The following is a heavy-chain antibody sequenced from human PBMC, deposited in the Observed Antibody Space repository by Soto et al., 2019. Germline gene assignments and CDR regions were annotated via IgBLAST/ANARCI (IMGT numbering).Heavy chain of an antibody. D-gene: IGHD7-27*01. CDR1: GFTFNFYS. CDR3: ARLGRDIPFDY. CDR2: IKEEGREK. J-gene: IGHJ4*01. V-gene: IGHV3-7*01. Sequence: EVHLVESGGGLVQPGGSLRLSCAASGFTFNFYSMGWVRQAPGKGPEWVANIKEEGREKFYADSVRGRFTISRDNPNNLVYLHMSSLRVEDTALYYCARLGRDIPFDYWGHGTLVTVFS.